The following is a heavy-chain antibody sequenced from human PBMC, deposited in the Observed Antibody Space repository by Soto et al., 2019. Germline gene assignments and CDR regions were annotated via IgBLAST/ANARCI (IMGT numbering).Heavy chain of an antibody. V-gene: IGHV2-5*01. CDR1: GVSLSTSGVG. CDR3: AYTSGWYIFDY. Sequence: QITLKESGPTLVKPTQTLTLSCTFSGVSLSTSGVGVGWIRQPPGEALEWVALLYLNDAKRYSPSMKSRLTITKVTSKTQVVLTMTDMDPVDTATYFCAYTSGWYIFDYWGQGTLVTVSS. D-gene: IGHD6-19*01. J-gene: IGHJ4*02. CDR2: LYLNDAK.